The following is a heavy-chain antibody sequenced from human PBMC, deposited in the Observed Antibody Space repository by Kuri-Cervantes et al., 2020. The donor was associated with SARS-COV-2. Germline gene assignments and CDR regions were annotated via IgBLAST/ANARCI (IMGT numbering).Heavy chain of an antibody. Sequence: GSLRLSCAVYGGSFSAYYWSWIRQPPGKGLEWIGEINHSGSTNYNPSLKSRVTISVDTSKHQLSLKLSSVTAADTAVYYCAHLEGYYDSSGYYDYWGQGTLVTVSS. J-gene: IGHJ4*02. CDR2: INHSGST. CDR1: GGSFSAYY. CDR3: AHLEGYYDSSGYYDY. V-gene: IGHV4-34*01. D-gene: IGHD3-22*01.